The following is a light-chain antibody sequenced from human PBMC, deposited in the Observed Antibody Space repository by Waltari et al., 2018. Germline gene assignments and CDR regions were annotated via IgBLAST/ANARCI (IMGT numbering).Light chain of an antibody. J-gene: IGKJ1*01. V-gene: IGKV1-6*01. CDR1: QGIRNE. Sequence: ATQMTQSPSSLYASVGDSVTITCRASQGIRNELGWYQQKPGKAPKLLIYGASTLQSGVPSRFSGSGSGTDFTLTISSLQPEDFATYYCLQDYTYPRAFGPGTKVELK. CDR3: LQDYTYPRA. CDR2: GAS.